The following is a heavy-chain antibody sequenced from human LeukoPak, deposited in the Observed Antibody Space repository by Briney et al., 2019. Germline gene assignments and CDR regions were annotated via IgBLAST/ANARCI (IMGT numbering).Heavy chain of an antibody. CDR3: AELGITMIGGV. CDR2: IKQDGSEK. CDR1: GFTFSAYW. V-gene: IGHV3-7*01. D-gene: IGHD3-10*02. Sequence: GGSLRLSCAASGFTFSAYWMTWVRQAPGKGLEWVANIKQDGSEKYYVDSVRGRFTTSRDNAKNSLYLQMNSLRAEDTAVYYCAELGITMIGGVWGKGTTVTVSS. J-gene: IGHJ6*04.